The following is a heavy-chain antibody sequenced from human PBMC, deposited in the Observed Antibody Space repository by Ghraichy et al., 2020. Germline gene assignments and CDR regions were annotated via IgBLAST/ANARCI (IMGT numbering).Heavy chain of an antibody. V-gene: IGHV1-18*04. D-gene: IGHD3-22*01. Sequence: ASVKVSCKASGYTFTSYGISWVRQAPGQGLEWMGWISAYNGNTNYAQKLQGRVTMTTDTSTSTAYMELRSLRSDDTAVYYCARENDSSGYYSLDYWGQGTLVTVSS. CDR1: GYTFTSYG. CDR3: ARENDSSGYYSLDY. CDR2: ISAYNGNT. J-gene: IGHJ4*02.